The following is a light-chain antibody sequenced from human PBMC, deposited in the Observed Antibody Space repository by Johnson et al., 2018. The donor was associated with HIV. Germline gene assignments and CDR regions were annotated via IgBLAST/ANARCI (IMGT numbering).Light chain of an antibody. V-gene: IGLV1-51*01. CDR1: SSNIGNNY. Sequence: QAVLTQPPSVSAAPGQKVTISCSGSSSNIGNNYVSWYQQLPGTAPKLLIYDNNKRPSGIPDRFSGSESGTSATLGITGLQSGDEADYYCGTWDSSLSAHYVFGPGTKVTVL. CDR3: GTWDSSLSAHYV. CDR2: DNN. J-gene: IGLJ1*01.